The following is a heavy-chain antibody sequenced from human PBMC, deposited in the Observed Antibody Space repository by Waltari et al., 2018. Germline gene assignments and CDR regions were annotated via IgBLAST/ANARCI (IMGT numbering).Heavy chain of an antibody. J-gene: IGHJ4*02. CDR3: TRDVLSPDY. V-gene: IGHV3-49*04. CDR2: IRSKAYGGTT. Sequence: EVQLVESGGGLVKPGGSLRLSCAASGFTFSSYSMNWVRQAPGKGLEWVGFIRSKAYGGTTEYAASVKGRFTISRDDSKSIAYLQMNSLKTEDTAVYYCTRDVLSPDYWGQGTLVTVSS. CDR1: GFTFSSYS. D-gene: IGHD3-10*02.